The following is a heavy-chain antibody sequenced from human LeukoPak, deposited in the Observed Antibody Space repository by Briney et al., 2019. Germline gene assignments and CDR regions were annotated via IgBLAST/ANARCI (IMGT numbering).Heavy chain of an antibody. J-gene: IGHJ4*02. V-gene: IGHV3-33*06. Sequence: PGGSLRLSCAASGFTFSSYGMHWVRQAPGKGLEWVAVIWYDGSKKYYADSVKGRFTISRDNSKNTLYLQMNSLRAEDTAVYYCAKDRWATVVTNFDYWGQGTLVTVSS. D-gene: IGHD4-23*01. CDR3: AKDRWATVVTNFDY. CDR2: IWYDGSKK. CDR1: GFTFSSYG.